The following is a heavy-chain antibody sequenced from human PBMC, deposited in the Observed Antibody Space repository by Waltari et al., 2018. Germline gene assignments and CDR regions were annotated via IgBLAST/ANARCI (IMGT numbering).Heavy chain of an antibody. Sequence: QVTLKESGPVLVKPTETLTLTCTVSGFSLSNARMGVRWIRQPPGKALEWLAHIFSNDEKSYSTSLKSRLTISKDTSKSQVVLTMTNMDPVDTATYYCARIRGYSYGYYYYGMDVWGQGTTVTVSS. CDR1: GFSLSNARMG. V-gene: IGHV2-26*01. CDR3: ARIRGYSYGYYYYGMDV. D-gene: IGHD5-18*01. CDR2: IFSNDEK. J-gene: IGHJ6*02.